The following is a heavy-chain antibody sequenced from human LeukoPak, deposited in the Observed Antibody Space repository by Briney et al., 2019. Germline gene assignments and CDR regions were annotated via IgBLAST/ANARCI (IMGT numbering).Heavy chain of an antibody. CDR1: GYTLTNYA. Sequence: ASVKVSCKASGYTLTNYAIHWVRQAPGQRLEWMGWINAGNGDTKYSQEFQDRVTITRDTSASTAYMELSSLRSEDMAVYYCARALPITVTTITAAFDIWGQGTMVTVPS. J-gene: IGHJ3*02. V-gene: IGHV1-3*03. D-gene: IGHD4-17*01. CDR3: ARALPITVTTITAAFDI. CDR2: INAGNGDT.